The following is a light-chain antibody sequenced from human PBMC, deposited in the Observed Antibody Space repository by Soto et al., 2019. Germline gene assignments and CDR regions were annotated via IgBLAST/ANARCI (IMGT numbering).Light chain of an antibody. J-gene: IGKJ4*01. V-gene: IGKV3-11*01. CDR1: QSVSSS. CDR2: DAT. Sequence: EIVLTQSPATLSVSPGERATLSCRASQSVSSSLAWYRRKPGQAPRLLIYDATNRASGVPARFSGSGSGTDFTLTISSLEPEDFAVYYCQQRSTWPLTFGGGTKVEIK. CDR3: QQRSTWPLT.